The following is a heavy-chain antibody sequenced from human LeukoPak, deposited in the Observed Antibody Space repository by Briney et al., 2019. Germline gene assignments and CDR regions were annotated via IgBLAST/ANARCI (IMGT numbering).Heavy chain of an antibody. V-gene: IGHV4-59*08. CDR1: GGSISGYH. D-gene: IGHD3-22*01. CDR2: MHSTGVD. J-gene: IGHJ4*02. CDR3: ARFSPFFDSSVHYLDY. Sequence: KPSETLSLTCTVSGGSISGYHCSWIRQPPGQGLEWIAYMHSTGVDNYSPSLRSRVTMSVDTSKNQCSLKLNSVSAADSAVYYCARFSPFFDSSVHYLDYWGPGILVTVSS.